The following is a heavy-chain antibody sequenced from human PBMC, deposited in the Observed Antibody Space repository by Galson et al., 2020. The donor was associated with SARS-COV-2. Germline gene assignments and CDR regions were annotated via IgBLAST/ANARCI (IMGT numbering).Heavy chain of an antibody. CDR3: ATAFMITFGGVIVAPDY. CDR2: FDPEDGET. D-gene: IGHD3-16*02. J-gene: IGHJ4*02. CDR1: GYTLTELS. Sequence: ASVKVSCKVSGYTLTELSMHWVRQAPGKGLEWMGGFDPEDGETIYAQKFQGRVTMTEDTSTDTAYMELSSLRSEDTAVYYCATAFMITFGGVIVAPDYWCQGTLVTVSS. V-gene: IGHV1-24*01.